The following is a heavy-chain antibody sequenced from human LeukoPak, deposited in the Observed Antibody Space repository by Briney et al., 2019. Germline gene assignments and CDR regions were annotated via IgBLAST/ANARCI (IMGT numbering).Heavy chain of an antibody. V-gene: IGHV3-33*06. Sequence: GGSLRLSCAASGFTFSSYGMHWVRQAPGKGLEWVAVIWYNGSNKYYADSVKGRFTISRDNSKNTLYLQMNSLRVEDTAIYYCAKDIQLSTWGLGTMVTVSS. CDR3: AKDIQLST. J-gene: IGHJ3*01. D-gene: IGHD3-16*02. CDR2: IWYNGSNK. CDR1: GFTFSSYG.